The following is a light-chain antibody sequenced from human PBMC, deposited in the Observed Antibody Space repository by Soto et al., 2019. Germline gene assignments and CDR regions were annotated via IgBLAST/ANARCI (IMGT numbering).Light chain of an antibody. V-gene: IGKV3-15*01. J-gene: IGKJ1*01. CDR3: QQYNDWPRT. CDR2: GAS. CDR1: QSVGIN. Sequence: EVVMTQSPAILSVSPGERATLSFSASQSVGINVAWYQQKPGQAPRLLIYGASTRATGSPDRFSASGSATEFTLTISSLLSEDFAVYYCQQYNDWPRTFGQGTKVDIK.